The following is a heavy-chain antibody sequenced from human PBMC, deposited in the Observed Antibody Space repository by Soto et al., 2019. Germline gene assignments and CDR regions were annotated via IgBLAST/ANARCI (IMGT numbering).Heavy chain of an antibody. Sequence: QVQLVQSGAEVKKPGSSVKVSCRASGVSFTDHGISWLRQAPGQGLEWIGGVTPKFGTANYAPKFQGRVSRTADESKATASVTLSSIRAEDTAVSFCASGVGSGFEHWYFGLLGRGTLITVAS. CDR3: ASGVGSGFEHWYFGL. D-gene: IGHD6-19*01. CDR2: VTPKFGTA. V-gene: IGHV1-69*01. J-gene: IGHJ2*01. CDR1: GVSFTDHG.